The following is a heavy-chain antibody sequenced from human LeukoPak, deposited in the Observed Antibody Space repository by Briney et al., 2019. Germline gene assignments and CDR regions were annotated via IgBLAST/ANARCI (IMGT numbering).Heavy chain of an antibody. D-gene: IGHD6-19*01. CDR3: ARDHQQWPLDY. J-gene: IGHJ4*02. CDR1: GFTFSSYS. Sequence: PGGPLRLSCAASGFTFSSYSMNWVRQAPGKLLEWVSSISSSSSYIYYADSVKGRFTISRDNAKNSLYLQMNSLRAEDTAVYYCARDHQQWPLDYCGQGTLVTVSS. CDR2: ISSSSSYI. V-gene: IGHV3-21*01.